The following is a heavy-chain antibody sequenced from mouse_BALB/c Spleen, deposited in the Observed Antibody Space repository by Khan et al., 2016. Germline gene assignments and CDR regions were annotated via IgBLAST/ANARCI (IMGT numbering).Heavy chain of an antibody. D-gene: IGHD2-14*01. Sequence: EVELVESGGGLVQPGGSLKLSCAASGFTFSTYGMSWVRQTPDKRLELVATINSNGGSTYYPDSVKGRFTISRDNAKNTLYLQMSSLKSEDTAMYYCARENYRYYFDDWGQGTTLTVSS. CDR1: GFTFSTYG. CDR3: ARENYRYYFDD. V-gene: IGHV5-6-3*01. CDR2: INSNGGST. J-gene: IGHJ2*01.